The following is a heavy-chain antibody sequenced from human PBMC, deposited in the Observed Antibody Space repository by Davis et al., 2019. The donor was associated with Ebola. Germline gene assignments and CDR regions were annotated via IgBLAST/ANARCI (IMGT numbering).Heavy chain of an antibody. CDR2: INAGNGNT. CDR1: GYTFTNYY. Sequence: ASVKVSCKASGYTFTNYYMHWVRQAPGQGLEWMGWINAGNGNTKYSQKFQGRVTITRDTSASTAYMELSSLRSEDTSVYYCARDRGGDYSFDYWGQGTLVTVSS. D-gene: IGHD3-10*01. CDR3: ARDRGGDYSFDY. J-gene: IGHJ4*02. V-gene: IGHV1-3*01.